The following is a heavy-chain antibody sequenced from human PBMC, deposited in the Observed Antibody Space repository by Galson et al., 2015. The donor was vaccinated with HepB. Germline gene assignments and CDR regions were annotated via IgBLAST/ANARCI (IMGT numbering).Heavy chain of an antibody. CDR3: ARHVVTMVRGVIAFDY. D-gene: IGHD3-10*01. Sequence: SETLSLTCTVSGGSISSYYWSWIRQPPGKGLEWIGYIYYSGSTNYNPSLKSRVTISVDTSKNQFSLKLSSVTAADTAVYYCARHVVTMVRGVIAFDYWGQGTLVTVSS. J-gene: IGHJ4*02. V-gene: IGHV4-59*08. CDR1: GGSISSYY. CDR2: IYYSGST.